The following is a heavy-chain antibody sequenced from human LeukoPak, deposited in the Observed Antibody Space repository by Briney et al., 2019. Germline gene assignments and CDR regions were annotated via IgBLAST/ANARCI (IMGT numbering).Heavy chain of an antibody. V-gene: IGHV1-2*02. CDR3: ARGSGYGDYPRFDY. CDR2: INPNSGGT. J-gene: IGHJ4*02. CDR1: GYTFTGYY. Sequence: ASVKVSCKASGYTFTGYYMHWVRQAPGQGLEWMGWINPNSGGTNYAQKFQGRVTMTRDTSISTAYMELSRLRSDDTAVYYCARGSGYGDYPRFDYWGQGTLVTVSS. D-gene: IGHD4-17*01.